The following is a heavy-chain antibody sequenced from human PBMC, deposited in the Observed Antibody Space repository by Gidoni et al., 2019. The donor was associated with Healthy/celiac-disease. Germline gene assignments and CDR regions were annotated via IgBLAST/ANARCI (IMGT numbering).Heavy chain of an antibody. D-gene: IGHD3-10*01. CDR2: INHSGST. CDR3: ARVLGFGELLPVLYYFDY. J-gene: IGHJ4*02. Sequence: QVQLQQWGAGLLKPSETLSLTCAVYGGSFSGYYWSWIRQPPGKGLEWIGEINHSGSTNYNPSLKSRVTISVDTSKNQFSLKLSSVTAADTAVYYCARVLGFGELLPVLYYFDYWGQGTLVTVSS. CDR1: GGSFSGYY. V-gene: IGHV4-34*01.